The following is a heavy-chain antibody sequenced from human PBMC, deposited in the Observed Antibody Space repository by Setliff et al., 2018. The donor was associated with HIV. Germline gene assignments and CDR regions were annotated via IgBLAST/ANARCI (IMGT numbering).Heavy chain of an antibody. V-gene: IGHV5-51*01. CDR2: IYPGDSDI. CDR1: GYTFTNFW. J-gene: IGHJ4*02. Sequence: GESPKISCKASGYTFTNFWIGWVRQVPGKGLEWMGNIYPGDSDIRYNPSFQGQVTISVDKSISTAYLQWSSLKASDTVIYYCARHEGRWLPYIGDYWGQGTLVTVSS. D-gene: IGHD5-12*01. CDR3: ARHEGRWLPYIGDY.